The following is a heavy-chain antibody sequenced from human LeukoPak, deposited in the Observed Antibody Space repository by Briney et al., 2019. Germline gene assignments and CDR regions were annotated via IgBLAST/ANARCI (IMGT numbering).Heavy chain of an antibody. CDR2: ISGSGGST. CDR3: AKDQPEDTAMVTALFDY. V-gene: IGHV3-23*01. J-gene: IGHJ4*02. D-gene: IGHD5-18*01. Sequence: GGSLRLSCAASGFTFSNYWMHWIRQVPGKGLEWVSAISGSGGSTYYADSVKGRFTISRDNSKNALYLQMNSLRAEDTAVYYCAKDQPEDTAMVTALFDYWGQGTLVTVSS. CDR1: GFTFSNYW.